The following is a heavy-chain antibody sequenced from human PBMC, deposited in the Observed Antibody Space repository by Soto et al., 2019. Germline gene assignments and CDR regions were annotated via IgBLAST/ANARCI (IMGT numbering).Heavy chain of an antibody. CDR3: ARHGLLGSPGDYWYFDL. J-gene: IGHJ2*01. V-gene: IGHV4-39*01. CDR2: IYYSGST. Sequence: PSETLSLTCTVSGGSISSSDYYWGWIRQPPGKGLEWIGNIYYSGSTYYNPSLKSRVTISVDTSKNQFSLKLSSVTAADTAVYYCARHGLLGSPGDYWYFDLWGRGTLVTVSS. CDR1: GGSISSSDYY. D-gene: IGHD7-27*01.